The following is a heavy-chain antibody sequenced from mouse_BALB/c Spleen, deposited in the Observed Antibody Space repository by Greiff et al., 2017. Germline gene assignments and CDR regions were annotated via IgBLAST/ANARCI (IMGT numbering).Heavy chain of an antibody. D-gene: IGHD1-1*01. CDR1: GFTFSSYG. Sequence: EVQGVESGGDLVKPGGSLKLSCAASGFTFSSYGMSWVRQTPDKRLEWVATISSGGSYTYYPDSVKGRFTISRDNAKNTLYLQMSSLKSEDTAMYYCARQRDYYGSSYAYAMDYWGQGTSVTVSS. J-gene: IGHJ4*01. V-gene: IGHV5-6*01. CDR2: ISSGGSYT. CDR3: ARQRDYYGSSYAYAMDY.